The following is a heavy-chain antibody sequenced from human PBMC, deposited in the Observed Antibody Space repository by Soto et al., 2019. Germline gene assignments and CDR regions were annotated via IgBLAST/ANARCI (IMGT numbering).Heavy chain of an antibody. Sequence: GGSLRLSCSASGFTFSSYAVHWVRQAPGKGLEYVSAISSNGGSTYYADSVKGRFTISRDNSNNTLFLQMNSLTVEDTAVYYCAKSTPSAAVHYWGQGTLVTVSS. CDR3: AKSTPSAAVHY. D-gene: IGHD2-2*01. J-gene: IGHJ4*02. V-gene: IGHV3-64*04. CDR2: ISSNGGST. CDR1: GFTFSSYA.